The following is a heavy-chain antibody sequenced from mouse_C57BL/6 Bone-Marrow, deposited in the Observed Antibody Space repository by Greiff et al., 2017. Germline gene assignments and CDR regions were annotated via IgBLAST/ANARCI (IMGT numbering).Heavy chain of an antibody. CDR2: IDPSDSYT. CDR1: GYTFTSYW. J-gene: IGHJ4*01. D-gene: IGHD2-1*01. Sequence: QVQLQQPGAELVMPGASVKLSCKASGYTFTSYWMPWVKQRPGQGLEWIGEIDPSDSYTNYNQKFKGKSTLTVATSSSTAYMQLSSLTSEDSAVFYGARIPSIGNGDYAREYWGEEGSGTVSS. V-gene: IGHV1-69*01. CDR3: ARIPSIGNGDYAREY.